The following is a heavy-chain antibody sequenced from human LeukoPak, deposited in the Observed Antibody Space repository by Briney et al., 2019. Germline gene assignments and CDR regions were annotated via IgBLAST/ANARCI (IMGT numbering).Heavy chain of an antibody. J-gene: IGHJ4*02. CDR3: ARRGSGWSFDY. CDR1: GGSIISYY. CDR2: IYTSGST. V-gene: IGHV4-4*07. D-gene: IGHD6-19*01. Sequence: SETLSLTCTVSGGSIISYYWSWIRQPAGKGLEWIGRIYTSGSTNYNPSLKSRVTISVDKSKNQFSLKLNSVTAADTAVYYCARRGSGWSFDYWGQGTLVTVSS.